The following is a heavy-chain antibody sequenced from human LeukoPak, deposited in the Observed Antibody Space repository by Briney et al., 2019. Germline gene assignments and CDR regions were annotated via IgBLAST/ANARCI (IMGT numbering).Heavy chain of an antibody. CDR2: IYYSGST. Sequence: PSETLSLTCTVSGGSISSSSYYWGWIRQPPGKGLEWIGSIYYSGSTYYNPSLKSRVTISVDTSKNQFSLKLSSVTAADTAVYYCARDQRWELPLDYWGQGTLVTVSS. CDR1: GGSISSSSYY. V-gene: IGHV4-39*07. CDR3: ARDQRWELPLDY. D-gene: IGHD1-26*01. J-gene: IGHJ4*02.